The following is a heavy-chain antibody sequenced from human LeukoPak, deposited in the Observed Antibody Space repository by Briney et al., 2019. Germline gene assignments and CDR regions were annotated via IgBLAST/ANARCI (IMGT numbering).Heavy chain of an antibody. Sequence: PGGSLRLSCAASGFTFSNNAMNWVRQAPGKGLEWVSSISGSGGYTYYADSVKGRFTISRDNSRNTLYLQMNSLRAEDTAVYYCARERGGTLGDYWGQGTLVTVSS. D-gene: IGHD3-16*01. CDR2: ISGSGGYT. V-gene: IGHV3-23*01. J-gene: IGHJ4*02. CDR1: GFTFSNNA. CDR3: ARERGGTLGDY.